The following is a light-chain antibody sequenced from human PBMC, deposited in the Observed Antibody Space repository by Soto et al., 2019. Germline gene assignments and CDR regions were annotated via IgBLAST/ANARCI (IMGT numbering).Light chain of an antibody. CDR1: QRVSSS. V-gene: IGKV3-11*01. CDR2: DTS. J-gene: IGKJ1*01. Sequence: EIVLTQSPATLSLSPGERATLSCRASQRVSSSLAWYQQKPGQAPRLLLYDTSNRATGIPARFSGSGSGTDFTLTISSLEPEDFAVYYCQQRSNLLWTFGQGTKVEIK. CDR3: QQRSNLLWT.